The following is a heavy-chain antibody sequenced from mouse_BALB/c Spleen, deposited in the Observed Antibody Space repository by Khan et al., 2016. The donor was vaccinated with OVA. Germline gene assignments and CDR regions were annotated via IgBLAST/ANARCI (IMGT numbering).Heavy chain of an antibody. CDR1: GYTITSDYG. Sequence: VQLKESGPGLVKPSQSLSLTCTVTGYTITSDYGSYLLRQFPRKQLELTGIISYSDYTNYNPSLKSRISITRDTSKNHFFLQLNSVNTEDTAKCSCARTGRLEYWGQGTTLTVSS. J-gene: IGHJ2*01. D-gene: IGHD4-1*01. V-gene: IGHV3-2*02. CDR2: ISYSDYT. CDR3: ARTGRLEY.